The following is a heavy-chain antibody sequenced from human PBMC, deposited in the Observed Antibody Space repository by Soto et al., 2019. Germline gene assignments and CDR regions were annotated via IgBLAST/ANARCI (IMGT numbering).Heavy chain of an antibody. J-gene: IGHJ6*02. CDR1: GYTFTSYG. V-gene: IGHV1-18*04. CDR2: ISAYNGNT. Sequence: ASVKVSCKASGYTFTSYGISWVRQARGQGLEWMGWISAYNGNTNYAQKLQGRVTMTTDTSTSKAYMELRSLSSDDKAVYYCARDGDILATGGTDVWRQVRRVTVSS. D-gene: IGHD2-15*01. CDR3: ARDGDILATGGTDV.